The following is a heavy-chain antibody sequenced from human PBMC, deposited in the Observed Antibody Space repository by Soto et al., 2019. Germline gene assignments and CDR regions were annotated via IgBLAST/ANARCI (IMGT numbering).Heavy chain of an antibody. D-gene: IGHD3-9*01. CDR1: GFTFSSYG. V-gene: IGHV3-30*18. CDR3: AKEGPPDPYGDILTGPLDY. Sequence: PGGSLRLSCAASGFTFSSYGMDWVRQAPGKGLEWVAVISYDGSNKYYADSVKGRFTISRDNSKNTLYLQMNSLRAEDTAVYYCAKEGPPDPYGDILTGPLDYWGQGTLVNVPQ. J-gene: IGHJ4*02. CDR2: ISYDGSNK.